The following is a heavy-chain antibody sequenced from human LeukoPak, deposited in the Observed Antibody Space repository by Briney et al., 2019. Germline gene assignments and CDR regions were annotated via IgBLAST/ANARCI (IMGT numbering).Heavy chain of an antibody. V-gene: IGHV3-23*01. CDR2: ISGSGGST. J-gene: IGHJ4*02. CDR1: GFTFDDYA. CDR3: ARDENDYLDY. Sequence: GGSLRLPCAASGFTFDDYAMHWVRQVPGKGLEWVSAISGSGGSTYYADSVKGRFTISRDNAKNSLYLQMNSLRAEDTAVYYCARDENDYLDYWGQGTLVTVSS.